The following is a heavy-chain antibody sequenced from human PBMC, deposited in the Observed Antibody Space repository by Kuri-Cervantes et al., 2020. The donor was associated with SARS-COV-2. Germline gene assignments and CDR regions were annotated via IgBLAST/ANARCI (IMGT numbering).Heavy chain of an antibody. V-gene: IGHV3-33*08. D-gene: IGHD2-15*01. CDR3: ARTTRGYCSGGSCAGGDY. J-gene: IGHJ4*02. Sequence: GESLKISCAASGFTFSSYSMNWVRQAPGKGLEWVAVIWYDGSNKYYADSVKGRFTISRDNSKNTLYLQMNSLRAEDTAVYYCARTTRGYCSGGSCAGGDYWGQGTLVTVSS. CDR1: GFTFSSYS. CDR2: IWYDGSNK.